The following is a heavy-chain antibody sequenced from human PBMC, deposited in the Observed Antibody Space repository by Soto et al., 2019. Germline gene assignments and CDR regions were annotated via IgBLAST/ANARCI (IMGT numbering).Heavy chain of an antibody. D-gene: IGHD6-19*01. V-gene: IGHV3-33*01. CDR3: ARDRGVAGTTLDY. J-gene: IGHJ4*02. CDR2: IWYDGSNK. CDR1: GFTFSSYG. Sequence: PGGSLRLSCAASGFTFSSYGMHWVRQAPGKGLEWVAVIWYDGSNKYYADSVKGRFTISRDNSKNTLYLQMNSLRAEDTAVYYCARDRGVAGTTLDYWGQGTLVTVSS.